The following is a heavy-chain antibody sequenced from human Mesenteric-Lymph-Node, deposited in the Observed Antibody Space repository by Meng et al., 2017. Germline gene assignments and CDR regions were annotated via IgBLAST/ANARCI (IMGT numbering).Heavy chain of an antibody. Sequence: ASVKVSCKASGYTFTSYDINWVRQATGQGLEWMGWMNPNSGNTGYAQKFQGRVTITRNTSISTAYMELSSLRSEDTAVYYCAKDYSGSYRDEYFQHWGQGTLVTVSS. D-gene: IGHD1-26*01. J-gene: IGHJ1*01. CDR2: MNPNSGNT. V-gene: IGHV1-8*03. CDR1: GYTFTSYD. CDR3: AKDYSGSYRDEYFQH.